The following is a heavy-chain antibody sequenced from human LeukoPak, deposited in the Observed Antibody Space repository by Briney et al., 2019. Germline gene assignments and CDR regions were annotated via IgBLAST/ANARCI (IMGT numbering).Heavy chain of an antibody. J-gene: IGHJ3*02. V-gene: IGHV3-7*01. CDR2: IKQDGSEK. CDR1: GFTFSSYW. CDR3: ARDDMITFGGVIAIDAFDI. D-gene: IGHD3-16*02. Sequence: PGGSLRLSCAASGFTFSSYWMSWVRQAPGKGLEWVANIKQDGSEKYYVDSVKGRFTISRDNAKNSLYLQMNSLRAEDTAVYYCARDDMITFGGVIAIDAFDIWGQGTMVTVSS.